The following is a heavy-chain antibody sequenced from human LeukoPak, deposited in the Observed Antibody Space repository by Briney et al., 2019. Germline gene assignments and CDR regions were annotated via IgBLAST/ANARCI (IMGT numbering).Heavy chain of an antibody. D-gene: IGHD3-16*01. J-gene: IGHJ5*02. Sequence: SETLSLTCTVSRGSIRSHYWSWIRQPPGRGLEWIGYVYYNGSTNYNSSLKSRVTISVDTSTNHFSLKLRSVTAADTAVYYCARVGGWFALTLSWFQPWGPGTLVTVSS. V-gene: IGHV4-59*11. CDR3: ARVGGWFALTLSWFQP. CDR2: VYYNGST. CDR1: RGSIRSHY.